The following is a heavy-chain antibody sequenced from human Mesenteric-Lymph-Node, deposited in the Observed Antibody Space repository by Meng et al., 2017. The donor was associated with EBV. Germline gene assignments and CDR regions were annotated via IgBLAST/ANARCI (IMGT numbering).Heavy chain of an antibody. CDR3: ARVGAALSQ. CDR2: IYHSGST. Sequence: QRKLGDSGSGLGKPSQTLSLTCAVSGGHMSTGGHSWTWTRQAPGKGLEWIGYIYHSGSTYYNESLKSRVTISMDRSKNQFSLMLNSVTAADTVVYYCARVGAALSQWGQGTLVTVSS. D-gene: IGHD3-16*01. J-gene: IGHJ4*02. CDR1: GGHMSTGGHS. V-gene: IGHV4-30-2*01.